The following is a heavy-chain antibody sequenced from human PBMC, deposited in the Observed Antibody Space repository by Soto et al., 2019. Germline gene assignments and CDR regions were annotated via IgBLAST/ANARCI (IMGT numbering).Heavy chain of an antibody. Sequence: EVQLVESGGGLVKPGGSLRLSYAASGFTFSNAWMSWVRQAPGKGLEWVGRIKSKTDGGTTDYAAPVKGRFTISRDDSKNTLYLQMNSMKTVDTAVYYCTMEVRGPKYYFDYWGQGTLVTVSS. CDR2: IKSKTDGGTT. CDR1: GFTFSNAW. V-gene: IGHV3-15*01. D-gene: IGHD3-10*01. J-gene: IGHJ4*02. CDR3: TMEVRGPKYYFDY.